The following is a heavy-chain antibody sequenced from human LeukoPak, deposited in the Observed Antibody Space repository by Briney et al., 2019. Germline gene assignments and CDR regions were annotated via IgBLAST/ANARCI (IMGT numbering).Heavy chain of an antibody. CDR2: IIPLVEEE. D-gene: IGHD2-21*02. J-gene: IGHJ6*02. V-gene: IGHV1-69*04. Sequence: SVKVPCKASGGTFSSYAISWVRQAPGQGLEWMGRIIPLVEEEKYSQKFQDRVTMSADRFTSAAYMELSRLLPEDTAVYFCARGMSPPGVLVTADYGLDVWGQGTTVTVSS. CDR1: GGTFSSYA. CDR3: ARGMSPPGVLVTADYGLDV.